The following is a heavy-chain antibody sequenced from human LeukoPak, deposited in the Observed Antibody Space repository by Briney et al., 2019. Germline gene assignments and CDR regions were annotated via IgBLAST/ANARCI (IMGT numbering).Heavy chain of an antibody. V-gene: IGHV1-69*05. CDR3: ARGKYCSSTSCDRSFYY. J-gene: IGHJ4*02. CDR2: IIPIFGTA. Sequence: SVKVSCKASGGTFSSYAISWVRQAPGQGLEWMGGIIPIFGTANYAQKFQGRVTITTDESTSTAYMELSSLGSEDTAVYYCARGKYCSSTSCDRSFYYWGQGTLVTVSS. CDR1: GGTFSSYA. D-gene: IGHD2-2*01.